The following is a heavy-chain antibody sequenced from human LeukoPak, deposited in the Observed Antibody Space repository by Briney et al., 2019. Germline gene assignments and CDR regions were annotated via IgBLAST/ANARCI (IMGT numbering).Heavy chain of an antibody. Sequence: GESLKISCKGSGYSFTSYWIGWVRQMPGKGLEWMGIIYPGDSDTRYSPSFQAQVTISADKSISTAYLQWSSLKASDTAMYYCARGPDDGSGSYYNGNYYFDYWGQGTLVTVSS. D-gene: IGHD3-10*01. CDR3: ARGPDDGSGSYYNGNYYFDY. CDR1: GYSFTSYW. CDR2: IYPGDSDT. V-gene: IGHV5-51*01. J-gene: IGHJ4*02.